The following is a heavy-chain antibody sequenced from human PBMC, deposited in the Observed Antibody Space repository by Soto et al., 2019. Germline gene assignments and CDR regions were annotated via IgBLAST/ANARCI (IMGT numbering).Heavy chain of an antibody. J-gene: IGHJ3*02. D-gene: IGHD2-15*01. Sequence: QITLKESGPTLVKPTQTLTLTCTFYGLSLSTHRVGVGWIRQPPGKALQWLALIYHDDDKRYSPSLKNRLTITKDTSNNQVVLKMTNMDPVDTATYFCAHAPQHLLDDPFDIWGQGTMVAVSS. CDR1: GLSLSTHRVG. V-gene: IGHV2-5*02. CDR3: AHAPQHLLDDPFDI. CDR2: IYHDDDK.